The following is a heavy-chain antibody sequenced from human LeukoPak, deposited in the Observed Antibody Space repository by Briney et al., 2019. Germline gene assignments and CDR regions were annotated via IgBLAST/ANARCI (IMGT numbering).Heavy chain of an antibody. J-gene: IGHJ5*02. CDR2: IYSSGSP. Sequence: PSETLSLTCTVSGGSISGYYWSWIRQPPGKGLELIGYIYSSGSPNYTPSLKSRVTISVDTSKNQFSLMLKSVTAADTAVYYCARRVAVVGSNWFDPWGQGTLVTVSS. CDR1: GGSISGYY. V-gene: IGHV4-59*01. D-gene: IGHD6-13*01. CDR3: ARRVAVVGSNWFDP.